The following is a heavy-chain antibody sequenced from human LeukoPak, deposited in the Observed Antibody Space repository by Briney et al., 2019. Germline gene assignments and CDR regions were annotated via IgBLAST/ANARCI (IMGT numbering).Heavy chain of an antibody. Sequence: GGSLRLSCAASGFTVSSNYMSWVRQAPGKGLEWVSVIYSGGSTYYADSVKGRLTISRGNAKNSLYLQMNSLRAEDTAVYYCARVTEAPYYFDYWGRGTLVTVSS. V-gene: IGHV3-53*01. CDR3: ARVTEAPYYFDY. CDR2: IYSGGST. J-gene: IGHJ4*02. CDR1: GFTVSSNY.